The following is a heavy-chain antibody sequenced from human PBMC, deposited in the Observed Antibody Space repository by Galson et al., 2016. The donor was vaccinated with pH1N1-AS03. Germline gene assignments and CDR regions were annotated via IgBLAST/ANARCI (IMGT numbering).Heavy chain of an antibody. Sequence: SLRLSCAASGFTFSNYAMTWVRQAPGKGLEWVSSISGSGGSTNSADSVRGRFSISRDNSKNTLFLQMNRLRADDTAVYYCAKKFYYDSSGHHLDVADVWGQGTAVTVSS. CDR3: AKKFYYDSSGHHLDVADV. D-gene: IGHD3-22*01. CDR2: ISGSGGST. V-gene: IGHV3-23*01. CDR1: GFTFSNYA. J-gene: IGHJ3*01.